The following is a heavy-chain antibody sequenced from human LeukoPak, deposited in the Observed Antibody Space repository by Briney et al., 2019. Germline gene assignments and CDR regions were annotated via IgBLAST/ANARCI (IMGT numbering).Heavy chain of an antibody. CDR1: GFTFSNHA. D-gene: IGHD3-10*01. CDR2: ISSSGGST. V-gene: IGHV3-23*01. CDR3: AKGSPLDLGAGEPCYYGMDV. Sequence: GGSLRLSCAASGFTFSNHAMSWVRQAPEKGLEWVSGISSSGGSTYSADSVKGRLTISRDNSKHTLFLQMSSLRAEDTAVYYCAKGSPLDLGAGEPCYYGMDVWGQGTTVIVSS. J-gene: IGHJ6*02.